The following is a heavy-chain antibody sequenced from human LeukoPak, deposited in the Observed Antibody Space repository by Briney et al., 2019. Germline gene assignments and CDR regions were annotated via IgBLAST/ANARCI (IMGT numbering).Heavy chain of an antibody. J-gene: IGHJ3*02. CDR1: GFTFHAYA. V-gene: IGHV3-43*02. D-gene: IGHD6-13*01. Sequence: RGSLRLSSAAPGFTFHAYAMHWFRQAPGKGLEWVSLIGGSIYYAESVKCRFTISRDNSKNSLYLQMNSLRTEDTALSYCAKDSRATSTWYGAFDIWGQGTMVTVSS. CDR3: AKDSRATSTWYGAFDI. CDR2: IGGSI.